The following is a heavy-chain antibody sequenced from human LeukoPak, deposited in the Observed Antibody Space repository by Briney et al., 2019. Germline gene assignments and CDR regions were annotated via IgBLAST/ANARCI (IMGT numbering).Heavy chain of an antibody. J-gene: IGHJ5*02. Sequence: ASVEVSCKASGYTFTGYYIHWVRQSPGQGLEWMGWINPTTGYTNHAQKFQGRVTMTRDTSISTAYMELSRLRSDDTAVYYCARADCNGGSCYSLYPKNWFDPWGQGTLVTVSS. D-gene: IGHD2-15*01. CDR1: GYTFTGYY. CDR2: INPTTGYT. CDR3: ARADCNGGSCYSLYPKNWFDP. V-gene: IGHV1-2*02.